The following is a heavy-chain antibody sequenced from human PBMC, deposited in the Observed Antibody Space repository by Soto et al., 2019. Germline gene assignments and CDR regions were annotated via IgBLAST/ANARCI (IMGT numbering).Heavy chain of an antibody. V-gene: IGHV4-59*01. CDR1: GGSISSYY. Sequence: SETLSLTCTVSGGSISSYYWSWIRQPPGKGLEWIGYIYYSGSTNYNPSLKSRVTISVDTSKNQFSLKLSSVTAADTAVYYCAREVRSGYCTNGVCLYYYYYYMDVWGKGTTVTVSS. CDR3: AREVRSGYCTNGVCLYYYYYYMDV. CDR2: IYYSGST. J-gene: IGHJ6*03. D-gene: IGHD2-8*01.